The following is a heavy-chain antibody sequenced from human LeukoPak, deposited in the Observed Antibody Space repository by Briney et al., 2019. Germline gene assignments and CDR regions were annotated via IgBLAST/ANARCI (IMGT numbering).Heavy chain of an antibody. CDR2: ISGSGETI. J-gene: IGHJ5*02. CDR3: AREVSTSWFDP. D-gene: IGHD5/OR15-5a*01. V-gene: IGHV3-48*03. Sequence: GGSLRLSCAASGFTFSAYQMHWLRQAPGKGLECVSYISGSGETIYYADSVKGRFTMSRDNAKDSLYLQMSSLTVDDTAVYYCAREVSTSWFDPWGQGTLVTVSS. CDR1: GFTFSAYQ.